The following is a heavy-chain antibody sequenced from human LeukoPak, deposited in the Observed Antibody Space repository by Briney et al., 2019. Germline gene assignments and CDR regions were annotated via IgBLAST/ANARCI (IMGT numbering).Heavy chain of an antibody. Sequence: KPSETLSLTCTVSGGSISSSSYYWGWIRQPPGKGLEWIGSIYYSGSTYYNPSLKSRVTISVDTSKNQFSLKLSSVTAADTAVYYCASRESSGNFDYWGQGTLVTVSS. J-gene: IGHJ4*02. CDR3: ASRESSGNFDY. CDR2: IYYSGST. V-gene: IGHV4-39*01. D-gene: IGHD3-10*01. CDR1: GGSISSSSYY.